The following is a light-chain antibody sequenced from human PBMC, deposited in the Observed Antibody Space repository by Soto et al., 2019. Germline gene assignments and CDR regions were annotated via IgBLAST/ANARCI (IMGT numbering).Light chain of an antibody. J-gene: IGLJ1*01. CDR1: SSDVGGYNY. CDR3: SSYTTSNTRQIV. V-gene: IGLV2-14*03. CDR2: DVG. Sequence: QSVLTQPASVSGSPGQSITISCTGTSSDVGGYNYVSWYQHHPGKAPKLIIYDVGNRPSGVSIRFSGSKSDNTASLTISGLQPEDEADYHCSSYTTSNTRQIVFGTGTKVTVL.